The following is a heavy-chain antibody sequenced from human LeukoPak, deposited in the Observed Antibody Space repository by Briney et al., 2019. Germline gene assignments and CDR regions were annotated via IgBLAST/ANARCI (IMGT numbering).Heavy chain of an antibody. D-gene: IGHD3-10*01. CDR1: GFTFSSYW. V-gene: IGHV3-7*03. Sequence: PGGSLRLSCAASGFTFSSYWMSWVRQAPGKGLEWVANIKQDGSEKYYVDSVKGRFTISRDNAKNSLYLQVNSLRAEDTAVYYCARISGSGSYDYWGQGTLVTVSS. CDR2: IKQDGSEK. J-gene: IGHJ4*02. CDR3: ARISGSGSYDY.